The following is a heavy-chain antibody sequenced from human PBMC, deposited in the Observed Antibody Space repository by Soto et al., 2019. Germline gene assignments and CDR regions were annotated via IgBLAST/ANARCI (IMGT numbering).Heavy chain of an antibody. J-gene: IGHJ5*02. CDR3: ARAKGIAAAGNWFDP. V-gene: IGHV1-69*06. D-gene: IGHD6-13*01. Sequence: SVKVSCKASGGTFSSYAISWVRQAPGQGLEWMGGIIPIFGTANYAQKFQGRVTITADKSTSTAYMELSSLRSEDTAVYYCARAKGIAAAGNWFDPWGQGTLVTVPS. CDR2: IIPIFGTA. CDR1: GGTFSSYA.